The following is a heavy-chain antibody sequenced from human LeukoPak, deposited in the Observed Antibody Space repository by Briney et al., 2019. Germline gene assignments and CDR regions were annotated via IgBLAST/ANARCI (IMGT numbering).Heavy chain of an antibody. J-gene: IGHJ4*02. CDR3: ARDWGNWGYGWYFDH. V-gene: IGHV3-30*03. CDR2: ISHDGNNK. D-gene: IGHD7-27*01. Sequence: GRSLRLSCAASGFTFSTYGMHWVRQAPGKGLEWVAVISHDGNNKYYVDSVKGRFTISRDNSKNTPYLQMNSLRAEDTAVYYCARDWGNWGYGWYFDHWGQGTPVTVSS. CDR1: GFTFSTYG.